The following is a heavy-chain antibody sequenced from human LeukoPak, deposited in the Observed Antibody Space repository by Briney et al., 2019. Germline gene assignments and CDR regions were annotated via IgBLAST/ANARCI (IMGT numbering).Heavy chain of an antibody. CDR1: GFTFSSYG. V-gene: IGHV3-33*06. J-gene: IGHJ3*02. CDR2: IWYDGNNK. CDR3: AKGGFHDFWTGTSDALDI. Sequence: GMSLRLSCAASGFTFSSYGMHWVRQAPGKGPEWEAVIWYDGNNKYYANSVKGRFIVSRDNYKSTLYLQMNSLRAEDTALYYCAKGGFHDFWTGTSDALDIWGQGTMVTV. D-gene: IGHD3-3*01.